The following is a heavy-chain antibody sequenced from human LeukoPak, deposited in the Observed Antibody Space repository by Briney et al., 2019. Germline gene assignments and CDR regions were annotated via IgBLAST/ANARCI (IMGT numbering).Heavy chain of an antibody. Sequence: SETLSLTCTVSGGSISSSSYYWGWIRQPPGKGLEWIGYIYYSGSTNYNPSLKSRVTISIDTSKNQFSLELNSVTAADTAVYYCARGGDWLFDYWGQGILVTVSS. CDR3: ARGGDWLFDY. D-gene: IGHD2-21*02. V-gene: IGHV4-61*05. CDR2: IYYSGST. CDR1: GGSISSSSYY. J-gene: IGHJ4*02.